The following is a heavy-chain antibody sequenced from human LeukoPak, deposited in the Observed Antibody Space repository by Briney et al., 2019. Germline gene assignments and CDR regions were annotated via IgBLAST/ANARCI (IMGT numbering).Heavy chain of an antibody. CDR1: GGSFSSYY. Sequence: SETLSLTCAVYGGSFSSYYWSWIRQPPGMGLEWIGYIYYSGSTNYNPSLKSRVTISVDTSKNQFSLKLSSVTAADTAVYCCALERSYYYGMDVWGQGTTVTVSS. CDR3: ALERSYYYGMDV. J-gene: IGHJ6*02. V-gene: IGHV4-59*01. CDR2: IYYSGST. D-gene: IGHD1-1*01.